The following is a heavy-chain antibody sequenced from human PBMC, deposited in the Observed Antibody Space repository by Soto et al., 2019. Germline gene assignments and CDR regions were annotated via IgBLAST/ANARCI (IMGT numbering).Heavy chain of an antibody. CDR2: IYPFDSDT. Sequence: RGESLKISWKGSGYNFADYWIALVRQMPGKGLEWMGIIYPFDSDTRYSPSFEGQVTISADKSINTAYLQWSGLKASDTATYYCARSQAADWLDPWGQGTLVTVSS. D-gene: IGHD6-25*01. CDR1: GYNFADYW. J-gene: IGHJ5*02. V-gene: IGHV5-51*01. CDR3: ARSQAADWLDP.